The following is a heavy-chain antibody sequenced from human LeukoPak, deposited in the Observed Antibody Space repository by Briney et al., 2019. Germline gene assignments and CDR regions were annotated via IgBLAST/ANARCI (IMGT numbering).Heavy chain of an antibody. CDR2: IIPILGIA. Sequence: GASVKVSCKASGGTFSSYAISWVRQAPGQGLEWMGRIIPILGIANYAQKFQGRVTITADKSTSTAYMELSSLRSEDTAVYYCARGRGMAAAGDNWFDPWGQGTLVTVSS. CDR3: ARGRGMAAAGDNWFDP. CDR1: GGTFSSYA. J-gene: IGHJ5*02. D-gene: IGHD6-13*01. V-gene: IGHV1-69*04.